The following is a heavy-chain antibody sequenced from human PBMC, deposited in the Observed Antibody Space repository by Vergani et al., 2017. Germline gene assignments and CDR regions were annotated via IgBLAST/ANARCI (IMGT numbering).Heavy chain of an antibody. J-gene: IGHJ4*02. Sequence: EVQLVQSGAEVKKPGASLRISCKGSGYSFTSYWISWVRPMPGKGLEWMGRIDPSDSYTNYSPSFQGHVTISADKSISTAYLQWSSLKASDTAMYYCARHYCSGGSCYSGGIGYFDYWGQGTLVTVSS. V-gene: IGHV5-10-1*03. CDR3: ARHYCSGGSCYSGGIGYFDY. D-gene: IGHD2-15*01. CDR2: IDPSDSYT. CDR1: GYSFTSYW.